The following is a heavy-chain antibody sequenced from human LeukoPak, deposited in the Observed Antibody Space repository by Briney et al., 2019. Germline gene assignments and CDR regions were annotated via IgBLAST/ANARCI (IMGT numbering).Heavy chain of an antibody. CDR3: AKDYGLKDYYDSSGPNYYFDY. J-gene: IGHJ4*02. Sequence: GGSLRLSCAASGFSFSSYWMSWVRQAPGKGLEWVSAISGSGGSTYYADSVKGRFTISRDNSKNTLYLQMNSLRAEDTAVYYCAKDYGLKDYYDSSGPNYYFDYWGQGTLVTVSS. CDR2: ISGSGGST. CDR1: GFSFSSYW. V-gene: IGHV3-23*01. D-gene: IGHD3-22*01.